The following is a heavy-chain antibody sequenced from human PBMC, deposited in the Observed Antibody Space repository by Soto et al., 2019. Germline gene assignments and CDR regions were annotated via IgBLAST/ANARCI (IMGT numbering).Heavy chain of an antibody. CDR1: GASINTYD. CDR2: IFNRGST. J-gene: IGHJ4*02. V-gene: IGHV4-59*12. CDR3: ARVRNSRDIDY. D-gene: IGHD3-22*01. Sequence: SETLSLTCNVSGASINTYDWSWIRQPPQKGLEWIGYIFNRGSTTYNPSLKSRVTISIDASKKYFSLRLNSVTAADTAGDYCARVRNSRDIDYWGQGILVTVS.